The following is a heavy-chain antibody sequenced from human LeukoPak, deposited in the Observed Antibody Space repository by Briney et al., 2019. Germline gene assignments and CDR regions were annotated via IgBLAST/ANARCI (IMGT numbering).Heavy chain of an antibody. D-gene: IGHD1-1*01. J-gene: IGHJ5*02. Sequence: SQTLSLTCAISGDSFSSNSAAWNWLRRSPSRGLEWLGRTYYRSKWYNDYAVSVKSRITINPDTSKNQFSLQLNSVAPEDTAVYYCARAPSLRLETNWFDPWGQGTLVTVSS. V-gene: IGHV6-1*01. CDR2: TYYRSKWYN. CDR3: ARAPSLRLETNWFDP. CDR1: GDSFSSNSAA.